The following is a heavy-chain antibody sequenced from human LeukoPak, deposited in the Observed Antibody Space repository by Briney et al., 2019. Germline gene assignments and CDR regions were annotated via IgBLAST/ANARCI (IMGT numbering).Heavy chain of an antibody. V-gene: IGHV3-23*01. CDR2: ISGSGGST. Sequence: EAGGSLRLSCAASGFTFSSYAMSWVRQAPGKGLEWVSAISGSGGSTYYADSVKGRFTISRDNSKNMLYLQMISLRADDTAVYYCAKGLGSNWRCFDSWGQGTLVTVSS. D-gene: IGHD5-24*01. J-gene: IGHJ4*02. CDR3: AKGLGSNWRCFDS. CDR1: GFTFSSYA.